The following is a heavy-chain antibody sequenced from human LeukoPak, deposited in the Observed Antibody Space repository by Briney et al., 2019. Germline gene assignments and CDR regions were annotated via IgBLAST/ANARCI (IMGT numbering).Heavy chain of an antibody. CDR3: ARQGTVGSYYFDY. V-gene: IGHV4-59*08. D-gene: IGHD1-26*01. Sequence: SETLSLTCTVSGGSISGHYWTWIRQPPGKGLEWIGYIYFSGSTNYNPSLKSRVTISVDTSKNHFSLNLSSVTAADTAVYYCARQGTVGSYYFDYWGQGTLVTVSS. CDR2: IYFSGST. CDR1: GGSISGHY. J-gene: IGHJ4*02.